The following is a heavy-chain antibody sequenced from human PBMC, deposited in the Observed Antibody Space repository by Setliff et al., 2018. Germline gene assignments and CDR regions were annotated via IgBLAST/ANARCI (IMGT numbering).Heavy chain of an antibody. Sequence: SGPTLVNPTPTLTLTCSFSGFSLSDFGVGVGWIRQPPGKAPEWLALIYWDGDEHYTPSLEKRLTITKDTSKNQLVLTVRNMHSMDTATYFCPYRRKMSARYDAFEVWGQGTLVTVSS. J-gene: IGHJ3*01. CDR3: PYRRKMSARYDAFEV. CDR2: IYWDGDE. V-gene: IGHV2-5*02. D-gene: IGHD2-15*01. CDR1: GFSLSDFGVG.